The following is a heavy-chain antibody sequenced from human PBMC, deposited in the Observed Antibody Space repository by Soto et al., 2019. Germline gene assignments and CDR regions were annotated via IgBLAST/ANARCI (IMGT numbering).Heavy chain of an antibody. CDR1: GGSISSYY. CDR3: ARLETEFLEWLGFDP. Sequence: SETLSLTCTVSGGSISSYYWSWIRQPPGKGLEWIGYIYYSGSTNYNPSLKSRVTISVDTSKNQFSLKLSSVTAADTAVYYCARLETEFLEWLGFDPWGHGTLVTVSS. V-gene: IGHV4-59*01. CDR2: IYYSGST. J-gene: IGHJ5*02. D-gene: IGHD3-3*01.